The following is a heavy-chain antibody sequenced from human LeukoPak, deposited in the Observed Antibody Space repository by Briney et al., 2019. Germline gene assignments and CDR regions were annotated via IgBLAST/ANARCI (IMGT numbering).Heavy chain of an antibody. CDR2: IKPDGSEK. J-gene: IGHJ4*02. D-gene: IGHD1-1*01. Sequence: GGSLRLSCAASGFTFSSYAMSWVRQAPGKGLEWVANIKPDGSEKNYGDSVKGRFTISRDNAKNSLFLQMNSLTAEDTAVYYCVRNWNLDSWGQGTLVTVSS. V-gene: IGHV3-7*01. CDR3: VRNWNLDS. CDR1: GFTFSSYA.